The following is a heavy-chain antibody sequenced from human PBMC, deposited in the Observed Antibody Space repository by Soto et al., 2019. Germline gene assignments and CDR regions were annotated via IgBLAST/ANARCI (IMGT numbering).Heavy chain of an antibody. Sequence: GASVKVSCKAAGITYGISWVRQAPGQGLQWLGWISLHKGDTNNSPHLKGRITLTTDTSTNTAFMELRSLRSDDTAVYYCARDGVTIFGVVNRPYYYYGMDVWGQGTTVTVSS. CDR3: ARDGVTIFGVVNRPYYYYGMDV. D-gene: IGHD3-3*01. V-gene: IGHV1-18*04. CDR2: ISLHKGDT. J-gene: IGHJ6*02. CDR1: GITYG.